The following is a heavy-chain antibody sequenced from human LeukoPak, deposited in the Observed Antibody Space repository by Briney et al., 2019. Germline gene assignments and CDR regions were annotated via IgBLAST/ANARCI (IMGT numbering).Heavy chain of an antibody. D-gene: IGHD5-24*01. J-gene: IGHJ4*02. Sequence: ASVKVSCKASGGTFSSYDFNWVRQATEQRPEWMGWMSPNSGDTGYAQKFQDRVTMTRNTSISTAYMELSSLRSEDTAVYYCAREMATIRGVFDYWGQGTLVTVSS. CDR2: MSPNSGDT. CDR3: AREMATIRGVFDY. CDR1: GGTFSSYD. V-gene: IGHV1-8*01.